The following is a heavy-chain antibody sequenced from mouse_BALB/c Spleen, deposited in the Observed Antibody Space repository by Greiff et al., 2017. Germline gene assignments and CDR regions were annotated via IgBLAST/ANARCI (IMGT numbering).Heavy chain of an antibody. D-gene: IGHD1-1*01. CDR2: ISYDGSN. CDR3: AREHYGSSYWFAY. J-gene: IGHJ3*01. Sequence: EVQRVESGPGLVKPSQSLSLTCSVTGYSITSGYYWNWIRQFPGNKLEWMGYISYDGSNNYNPSLKNRISITRDTSKNQFFLKLNSVTTEDTATYYCAREHYGSSYWFAYWGQGTLVTVSA. CDR1: GYSITSGYY. V-gene: IGHV3-6*02.